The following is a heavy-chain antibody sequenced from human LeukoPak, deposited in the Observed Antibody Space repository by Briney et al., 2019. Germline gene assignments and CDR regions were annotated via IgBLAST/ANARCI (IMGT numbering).Heavy chain of an antibody. D-gene: IGHD2-15*01. CDR3: ARGKVAANFDY. V-gene: IGHV3-48*01. Sequence: GGSLRLSCAASGFTFSSYSVNWVRQAPGKGLEWVSYISSSSSTIYYADSVKGRFTISRDNAKNSLYLQMNSLRAEDTAVYYCARGKVAANFDYWGQGTLVTVSS. J-gene: IGHJ4*02. CDR1: GFTFSSYS. CDR2: ISSSSSTI.